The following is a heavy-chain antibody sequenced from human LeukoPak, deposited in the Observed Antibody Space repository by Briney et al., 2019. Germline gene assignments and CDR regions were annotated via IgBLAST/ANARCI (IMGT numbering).Heavy chain of an antibody. CDR2: ISAYNGNT. CDR1: GYTFTSYG. J-gene: IGHJ4*02. CDR3: ARDLGSGYPNSFDY. D-gene: IGHD3-22*01. Sequence: GSVKVSCRASGYTFTSYGISWVRQAPGQGLEWMGWISAYNGNTNYAQKLQGRVTMTTDTSTSTAYMELRSLRSDDTAVYYCARDLGSGYPNSFDYWGQGTLVTVSS. V-gene: IGHV1-18*01.